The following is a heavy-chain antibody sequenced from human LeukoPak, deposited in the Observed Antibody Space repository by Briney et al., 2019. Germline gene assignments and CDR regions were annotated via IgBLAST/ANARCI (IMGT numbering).Heavy chain of an antibody. D-gene: IGHD2-15*01. CDR2: ISGSSSTI. CDR3: ARESLGYCSGSTCYYFYMDV. CDR1: GFTFSSYS. Sequence: PGGSLRLSCAASGFTFSSYSMNWVRQAPGKGLEWLSYISGSSSTIYYADSVKGRFTISRDNAKNSLYLQMNSLRAEDTAVYYCARESLGYCSGSTCYYFYMDVWGQGTTVIVSS. V-gene: IGHV3-48*04. J-gene: IGHJ6*03.